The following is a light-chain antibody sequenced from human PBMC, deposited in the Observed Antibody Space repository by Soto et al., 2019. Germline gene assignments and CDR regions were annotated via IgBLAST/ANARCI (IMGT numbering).Light chain of an antibody. CDR1: QSVYSSY. V-gene: IGKV3-20*01. Sequence: EIVLTQSPGTLSLSPGERATLSCRASQSVYSSYLAWYQQKPGQAPRLLIYAASRRATGIPDRFSGSGSATDLTVTSSNLGAEGAAVYYCQQYGRSPRVLFTFGPGTKVDIK. CDR3: QQYGRSPRVLFT. J-gene: IGKJ3*01. CDR2: AAS.